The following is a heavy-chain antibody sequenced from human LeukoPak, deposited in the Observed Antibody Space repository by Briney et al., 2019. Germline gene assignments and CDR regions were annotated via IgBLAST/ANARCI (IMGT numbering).Heavy chain of an antibody. V-gene: IGHV4-30-4*01. CDR3: ATDHGAGYSIPFLDY. CDR1: GGSNSSGDYY. D-gene: IGHD3-9*01. Sequence: PSQTLSLICTVSGGSNSSGDYYWSWIRQPPGKGLEWIGYIYYSGSTYYNPSLKSRVTISVDTSKNQFSLKLSSVTAADTAVYYCATDHGAGYSIPFLDYWGQGTLVTVSS. CDR2: IYYSGST. J-gene: IGHJ4*02.